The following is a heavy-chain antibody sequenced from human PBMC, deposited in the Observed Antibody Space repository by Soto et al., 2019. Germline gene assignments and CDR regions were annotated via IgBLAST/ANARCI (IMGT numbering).Heavy chain of an antibody. CDR1: GVSINSYY. J-gene: IGHJ3*01. CDR3: ARAGGRYAITAYDV. V-gene: IGHV4-59*01. D-gene: IGHD1-26*01. Sequence: QVQLQESGPGLVKPSETLSHICAGSGVSINSYYWSWIRQPPGKALEWIGYIYYSGTTNYNPSLKSRVTISVDTSKNQFSLRLSSVTAADTAVYYCARAGGRYAITAYDVWGPGTLVTVSS. CDR2: IYYSGTT.